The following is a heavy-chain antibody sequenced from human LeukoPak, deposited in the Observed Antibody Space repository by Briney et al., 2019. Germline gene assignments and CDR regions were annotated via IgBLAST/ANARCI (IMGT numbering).Heavy chain of an antibody. D-gene: IGHD2-2*01. J-gene: IGHJ3*02. CDR2: INPNSGGT. CDR3: ARNIVVVPAAMGSLDAFDI. Sequence: ASVKVSCKASGGTFSSKDITWVRQAPGQGLEWMGWINPNSGGTNYAQKFQGRVTMTRDTSISTAYMELSRLRSDDTAVYYCARNIVVVPAAMGSLDAFDIWGQGTMVTVSS. CDR1: GGTFSSKD. V-gene: IGHV1-2*02.